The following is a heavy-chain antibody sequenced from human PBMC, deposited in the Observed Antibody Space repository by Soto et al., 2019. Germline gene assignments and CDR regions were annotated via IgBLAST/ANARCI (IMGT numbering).Heavy chain of an antibody. Sequence: GASVKVSCKASGYTFTSYGISWVRQAPGQGLEWMGWISAYNGNTNYAQKLQGRVTMTTDTSTSTAYMELRSLRSDDTAVYYCARDPTYGGSSWYNWFDPWGQGTLVTVSS. CDR2: ISAYNGNT. V-gene: IGHV1-18*01. CDR3: ARDPTYGGSSWYNWFDP. J-gene: IGHJ5*02. D-gene: IGHD6-13*01. CDR1: GYTFTSYG.